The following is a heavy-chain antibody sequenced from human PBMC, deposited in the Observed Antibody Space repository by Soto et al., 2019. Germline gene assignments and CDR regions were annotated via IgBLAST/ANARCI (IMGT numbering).Heavy chain of an antibody. D-gene: IGHD1-26*01. J-gene: IGHJ6*02. Sequence: EVQLVESGGGLIQPGGSLRLSCAASGFTVSNNYMSWVRQAPGKGLEWVSLIYSGGITYYADSVKGRFTISRDNSKNTLYLQMNSLRAEDTAVYYCARVELIAGYGMDVWGQGPTVTVSS. V-gene: IGHV3-53*01. CDR2: IYSGGIT. CDR3: ARVELIAGYGMDV. CDR1: GFTVSNNY.